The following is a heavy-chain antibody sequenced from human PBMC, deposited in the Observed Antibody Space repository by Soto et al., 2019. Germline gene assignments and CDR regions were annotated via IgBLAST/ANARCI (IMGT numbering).Heavy chain of an antibody. CDR3: ARGYSSVFVDYYYGMDV. D-gene: IGHD1-26*01. CDR1: GGTFSSYA. V-gene: IGHV1-69*13. CDR2: IIPIFGTA. Sequence: GASVKVSCKASGGTFSSYAISWVRQAPGQGLEWMGGIIPIFGTANYAQKFQGRVTITADESTSTAYMELSSLRSEDTAVYYCARGYSSVFVDYYYGMDVWGQGTTVTVSS. J-gene: IGHJ6*02.